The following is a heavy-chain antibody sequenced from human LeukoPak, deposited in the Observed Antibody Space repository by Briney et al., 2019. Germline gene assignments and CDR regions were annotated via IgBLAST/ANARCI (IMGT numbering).Heavy chain of an antibody. CDR2: IYYSGST. D-gene: IGHD6-13*01. CDR1: GVSISSYY. V-gene: IGHV4-59*01. CDR3: ARGIAAAGTVFDY. J-gene: IGHJ4*02. Sequence: SETLSLTCTVSGVSISSYYWSWIRQPPGKGLEWIGYIYYSGSTNYNPSLKSRVTISVDTSKNQFSLKLSSVTAADTAVYYCARGIAAAGTVFDYWGQGTLVTVSS.